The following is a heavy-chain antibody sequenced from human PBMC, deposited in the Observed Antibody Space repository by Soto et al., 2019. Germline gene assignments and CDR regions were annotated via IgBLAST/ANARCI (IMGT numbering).Heavy chain of an antibody. CDR3: ARDLDDILTGPNFDP. J-gene: IGHJ5*02. D-gene: IGHD3-9*01. V-gene: IGHV1-3*01. Sequence: ASVKVSCKASGYSFTNYGIHWVRQAPGQRLEWMGWINAYNRNTKYSQKFQGRVTFTRDTSARTVYMEMSSLRSEDAAVYFCARDLDDILTGPNFDPWGQGTLVTVSS. CDR1: GYSFTNYG. CDR2: INAYNRNT.